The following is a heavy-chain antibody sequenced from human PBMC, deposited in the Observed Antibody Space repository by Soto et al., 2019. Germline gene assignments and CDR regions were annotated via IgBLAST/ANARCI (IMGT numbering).Heavy chain of an antibody. D-gene: IGHD1-26*01. CDR3: AFVGATRAS. Sequence: EVQLVESGGALVQPGGSLRLSCAASGFTFSDHHMDWVRQAPGKGLEWVGRTRNKGNSYTTEYAASVKGRFTISRDESKNSLYLQMTRLKTGDTAVYYCAFVGATRASWGQGTLVTVSS. J-gene: IGHJ5*02. V-gene: IGHV3-72*01. CDR2: TRNKGNSYTT. CDR1: GFTFSDHH.